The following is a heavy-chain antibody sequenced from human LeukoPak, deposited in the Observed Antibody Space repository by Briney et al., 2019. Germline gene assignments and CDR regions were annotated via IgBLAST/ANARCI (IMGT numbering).Heavy chain of an antibody. D-gene: IGHD3-9*01. CDR3: AKDWYYDILAGLYY. Sequence: PGGSLRLSCAASGFTFTNFAMSWVRQAPGKGLEWVSVITASGLNTYYADSVKGRFTISRDNSKNTLYLQMNSLRAEDTAVYYCAKDWYYDILAGLYYWGQGTLATVSS. CDR1: GFTFTNFA. CDR2: ITASGLNT. J-gene: IGHJ4*02. V-gene: IGHV3-23*01.